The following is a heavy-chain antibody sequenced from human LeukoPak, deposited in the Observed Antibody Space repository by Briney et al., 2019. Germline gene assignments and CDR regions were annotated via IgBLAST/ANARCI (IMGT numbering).Heavy chain of an antibody. D-gene: IGHD2-2*01. CDR3: ARRELDCSSTSCYFGRWNY. CDR2: IYYSGST. V-gene: IGHV4-39*01. CDR1: GGSISSSSYY. Sequence: SETLSLTCTVSGGSISSSSYYWGWIRQPPGKGLEWIGSIYYSGSTYYNPSLKSRVTISVDTSKNQFSLKLSSVTAADTAVYYCARRELDCSSTSCYFGRWNYWGQGTLVTVSS. J-gene: IGHJ4*02.